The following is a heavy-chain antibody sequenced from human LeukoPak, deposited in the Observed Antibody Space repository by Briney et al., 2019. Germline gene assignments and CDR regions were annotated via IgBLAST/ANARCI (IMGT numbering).Heavy chain of an antibody. J-gene: IGHJ4*02. Sequence: SETLSLTCTVSGGSISSYYWNWSRQPPGKGLEWIGYIYYSGSTNYNPSLKSRVTISVDSSKNQFSLKPSSVPAADTAVYYCARLSISSGKTLFDYWGQGTLVTVSS. CDR2: IYYSGST. CDR3: ARLSISSGKTLFDY. CDR1: GGSISSYY. D-gene: IGHD3-10*01. V-gene: IGHV4-59*01.